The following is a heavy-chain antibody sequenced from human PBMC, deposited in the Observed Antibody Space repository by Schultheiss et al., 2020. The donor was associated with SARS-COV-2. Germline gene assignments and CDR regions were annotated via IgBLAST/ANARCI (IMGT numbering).Heavy chain of an antibody. V-gene: IGHV3-30-3*01. D-gene: IGHD3-22*01. CDR3: ARDHYYDSSGYPIPTDP. CDR1: GFTFSSYA. J-gene: IGHJ5*02. CDR2: ISYDGSNK. Sequence: GGSLRLSCAASGFTFSSYAMHWVRQAPGKGLEWVAVISYDGSNKYYADSVKGRFTISRDNSKNTLYLQMNSLRAEDTAVYYCARDHYYDSSGYPIPTDPWGQGTLVTVSS.